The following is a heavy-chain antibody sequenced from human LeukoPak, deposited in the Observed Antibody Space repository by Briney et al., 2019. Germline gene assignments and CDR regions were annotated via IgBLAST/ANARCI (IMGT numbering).Heavy chain of an antibody. D-gene: IGHD4-17*01. J-gene: IGHJ4*02. V-gene: IGHV3-74*01. Sequence: GGSLRLSCAASGFTLSSYWMHWVRQARGKGLVWVSRINSDGSSTSYADSVERRFPISRHNANYTLYLQVYSLRPGHSTLFYCARDLGDGDPGVHPSEFDYWGQGTLVTVSS. CDR1: GFTLSSYW. CDR2: INSDGSST. CDR3: ARDLGDGDPGVHPSEFDY.